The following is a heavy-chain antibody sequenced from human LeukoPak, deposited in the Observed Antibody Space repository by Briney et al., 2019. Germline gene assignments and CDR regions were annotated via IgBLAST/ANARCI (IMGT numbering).Heavy chain of an antibody. Sequence: SETLSLTCTVSGGSISNGVYYWSWIRQHPGKGLEWIGYIYYSGSTYYSPSLKSRLTMSVDTSKNQFSLKLSSVTAADTAVYYGARDLGGGSFDFWGQGTLVTVSS. J-gene: IGHJ4*02. CDR3: ARDLGGGSFDF. CDR2: IYYSGST. CDR1: GGSISNGVYY. D-gene: IGHD2-15*01. V-gene: IGHV4-31*03.